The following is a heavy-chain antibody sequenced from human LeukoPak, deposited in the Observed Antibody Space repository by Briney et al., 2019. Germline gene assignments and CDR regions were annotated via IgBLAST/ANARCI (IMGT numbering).Heavy chain of an antibody. CDR1: GYTFTGYY. CDR2: INPNSGGT. CDR3: ARVRVATSHYYYGMDV. D-gene: IGHD5-12*01. V-gene: IGHV1-2*02. Sequence: APVKVSCKASGYTFTGYYMHWVRQAPGQGLEWMGWINPNSGGTNYAQKFQGRVTMTRDTSISTAYMELSRLRSDDTAVYYCARVRVATSHYYYGMDVWGQGTTVTVSS. J-gene: IGHJ6*02.